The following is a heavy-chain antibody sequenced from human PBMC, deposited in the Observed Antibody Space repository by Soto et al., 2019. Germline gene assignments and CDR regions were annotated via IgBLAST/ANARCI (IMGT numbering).Heavy chain of an antibody. V-gene: IGHV3-7*01. CDR3: ARELVLNDYGDPRVFDY. J-gene: IGHJ4*02. CDR1: GFTFSSYW. CDR2: IKQDGSEK. Sequence: GGSLRLSCAASGFTFSSYWMSWVRQAPGKGLEWVANIKQDGSEKYYVDSVKGRFTISRDNAKNSLYLQMNSLRAEDTAVYYCARELVLNDYGDPRVFDYWGQGTLVTVSS. D-gene: IGHD4-17*01.